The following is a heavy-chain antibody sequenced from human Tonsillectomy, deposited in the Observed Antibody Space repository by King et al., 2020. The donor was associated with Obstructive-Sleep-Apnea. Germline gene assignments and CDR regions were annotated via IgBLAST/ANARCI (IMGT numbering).Heavy chain of an antibody. CDR1: GASISSFS. D-gene: IGHD6-13*01. Sequence: VQLQESGPGLVKPSETLSLTCTVSGASISSFSWSWIRQPTGKELEWIGRIYISGSTNYNPSLKSRVTMSVEPSKNQFSLKLSSVTAADTAVYYCARSPTAASGTRYFDLWGRGTLVTVSS. J-gene: IGHJ2*01. CDR2: IYISGST. V-gene: IGHV4-4*07. CDR3: ARSPTAASGTRYFDL.